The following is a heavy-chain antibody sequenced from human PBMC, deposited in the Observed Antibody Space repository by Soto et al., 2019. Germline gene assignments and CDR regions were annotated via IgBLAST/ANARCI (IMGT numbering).Heavy chain of an antibody. CDR1: GGSLSRTDW. CDR3: VKQGGYDLQY. D-gene: IGHD5-12*01. V-gene: IGHV4-4*02. CDR2: IYLKGGT. Sequence: WETLSLTGGVSGGSLSRTDWWSWLRQCPGKGLEWIGQIYLKGGTTNNPSLNTRATISVDVPKNLLSLELRSVTDACTAVYYCVKQGGYDLQYWGQGTMVTVSS. J-gene: IGHJ1*01.